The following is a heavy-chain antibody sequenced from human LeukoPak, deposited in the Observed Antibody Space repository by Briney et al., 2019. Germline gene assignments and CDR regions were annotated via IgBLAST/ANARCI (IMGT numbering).Heavy chain of an antibody. D-gene: IGHD3-10*01. J-gene: IGHJ4*02. CDR1: GYTFTGYY. CDR3: ASSRDYYGSGAGDY. CDR2: INPNSGGT. Sequence: GASVKVSCKASGYTFTGYYMHWVRQAPGQGLEWMGWINPNSGGTNYAQKFQGRVTMTRDTSISTAYMELSRLRSDDTAVYYCASSRDYYGSGAGDYWGQGTLVTVSS. V-gene: IGHV1-2*02.